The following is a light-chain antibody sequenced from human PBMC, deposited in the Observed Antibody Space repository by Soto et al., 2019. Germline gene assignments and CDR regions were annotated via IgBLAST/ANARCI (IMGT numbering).Light chain of an antibody. CDR3: QQSYSTPTWT. J-gene: IGKJ1*01. Sequence: DIQMTQSPSTLSASVGDRVTITCRASQSIRNWLAWYQQKPGKVPKLLIYDASSLQSGVPSRFSGSGSGTDFTLTISSLQPEDFATYYCQQSYSTPTWTFGQVTKVDIK. V-gene: IGKV1-39*01. CDR2: DAS. CDR1: QSIRNW.